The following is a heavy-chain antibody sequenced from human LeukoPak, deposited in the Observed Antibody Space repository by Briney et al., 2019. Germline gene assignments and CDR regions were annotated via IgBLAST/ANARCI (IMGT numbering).Heavy chain of an antibody. J-gene: IGHJ4*02. CDR2: ISWNSGSI. CDR3: AKANYYGSGSYGFDF. CDR1: GFTFDDYA. Sequence: GGSLRLSCGASGFTFDDYAMHWVRQAPGKGLEWVSGISWNSGSIGYGDAVKGRFTISRDNAKNSLYLQMNSLRAEDTALYYCAKANYYGSGSYGFDFWGQGTLVTVSS. D-gene: IGHD3-10*01. V-gene: IGHV3-9*01.